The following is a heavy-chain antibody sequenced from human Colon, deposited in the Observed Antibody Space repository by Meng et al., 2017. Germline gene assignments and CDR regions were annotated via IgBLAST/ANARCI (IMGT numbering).Heavy chain of an antibody. V-gene: IGHV3-23*01. D-gene: IGHD3/OR15-3a*01. Sequence: GGGLVQPGGSLRLLCVASGFTFSSYAMSGVRQAPGKGLEGVSAISNSGTSTYDADSVKGRFTISRDNSRNTLYLQMNSLRAEDTAVYYCAKGRTRDYWGQGTLVTVSS. CDR2: ISNSGTST. CDR1: GFTFSSYA. CDR3: AKGRTRDY. J-gene: IGHJ4*02.